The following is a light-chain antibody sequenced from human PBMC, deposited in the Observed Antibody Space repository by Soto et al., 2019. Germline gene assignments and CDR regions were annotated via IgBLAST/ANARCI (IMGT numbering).Light chain of an antibody. CDR3: NSYTSTFTWV. V-gene: IGLV2-14*01. Sequence: QSALTQPASVSGSPGQSITISCTGTSSDVGGHNFVSWYQHHPGKAPKLMIYEVTNRPSGVSDRFSGSKSGNTASLTISGLQAEDEADYSCNSYTSTFTWVFGAGTKVTVL. J-gene: IGLJ2*01. CDR2: EVT. CDR1: SSDVGGHNF.